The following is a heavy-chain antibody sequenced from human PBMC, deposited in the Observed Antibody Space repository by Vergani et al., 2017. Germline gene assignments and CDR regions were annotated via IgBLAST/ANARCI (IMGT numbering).Heavy chain of an antibody. V-gene: IGHV3-53*01. CDR3: ASGIVVVPAAMGV. Sequence: EVQLVESGGGLIQPGGSLRLSCAASGFTVSSNYMSWVRQAPGKGLEWVSVIYSGGSTYYADSVKGRFTIYRDNSKNTLYLQMNSLRAEDTAVYYCASGIVVVPAAMGVWGKGTTVTVSS. D-gene: IGHD2-2*01. CDR2: IYSGGST. CDR1: GFTVSSNY. J-gene: IGHJ6*04.